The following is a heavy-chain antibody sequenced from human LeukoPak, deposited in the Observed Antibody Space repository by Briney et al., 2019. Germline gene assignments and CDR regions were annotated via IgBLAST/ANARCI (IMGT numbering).Heavy chain of an antibody. CDR3: SRQSIAVAGTGYFQH. D-gene: IGHD6-19*01. CDR2: VYYSGVT. V-gene: IGHV4-39*01. J-gene: IGHJ1*01. CDR1: GGSISSGSYY. Sequence: SETLSLTSTVSGGSISSGSYYWAWIRQPPGKGLEWIGTVYYSGVTYYNPSLKSRVTMCVDTSNSQFSLKLSSVTAADTAVYYCSRQSIAVAGTGYFQHWGQGTLVTVSS.